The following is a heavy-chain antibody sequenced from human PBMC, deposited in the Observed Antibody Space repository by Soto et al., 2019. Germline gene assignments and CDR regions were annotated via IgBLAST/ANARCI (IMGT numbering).Heavy chain of an antibody. CDR2: IYYSGST. Sequence: PSETLSLTCTVSGGSISSYYWSWIRQPPGKGLEWIGYIYYSGSTNYNPSLKSRVTISVDTSKNQFSLKLSSVTAANTAVNYCARDEIGFDPWGQGTLVTVSS. V-gene: IGHV4-59*01. CDR3: ARDEIGFDP. CDR1: GGSISSYY. J-gene: IGHJ5*02. D-gene: IGHD2-21*01.